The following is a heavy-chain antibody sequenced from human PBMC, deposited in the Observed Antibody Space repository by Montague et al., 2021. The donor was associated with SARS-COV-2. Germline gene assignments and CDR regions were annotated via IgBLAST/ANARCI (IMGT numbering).Heavy chain of an antibody. V-gene: IGHV2-70*01. D-gene: IGHD6-19*01. J-gene: IGHJ2*01. CDR3: ARIPEYSSGGGPDWCFDL. CDR1: GFSVSTSGLC. CDR2: IDWDDDT. Sequence: PALVKPTQTLTLTCTSSGFSVSTSGLCVSWIRQPPGKALEWLALIDWDDDTYYSTSLKTRLAISKDTSKNQVVLTMTDMDPVDTGTYYCARIPEYSSGGGPDWCFDLWGRGTLDTVSS.